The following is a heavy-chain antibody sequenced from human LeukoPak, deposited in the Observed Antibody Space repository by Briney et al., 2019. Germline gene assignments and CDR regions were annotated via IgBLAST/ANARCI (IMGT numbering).Heavy chain of an antibody. V-gene: IGHV4-59*01. CDR1: GDSISSSY. J-gene: IGHJ4*02. CDR3: ARDSGFRDYYDSSGYGY. D-gene: IGHD3-22*01. CDR2: IYYSGTT. Sequence: SETLSLTCTVSGDSISSSYWTWIRQPPGKGLEWIGYIYYSGTTDYNPSLRSRVTISVDTPKNQFSLKLTSVTAADTAVYYCARDSGFRDYYDSSGYGYWGQGTLVTVSS.